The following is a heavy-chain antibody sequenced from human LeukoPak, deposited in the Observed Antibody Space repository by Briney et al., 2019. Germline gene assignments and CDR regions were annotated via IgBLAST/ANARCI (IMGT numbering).Heavy chain of an antibody. J-gene: IGHJ3*02. CDR3: ATLTQRKYCRSTSCYRRRDDAFDI. Sequence: SETLSLTCSVSGGSISSSSCYWGWIRQPPGKGLEWIGSIYYSGSTYYNPSLKSRVTISVDTSKNQFSLKLSSVTAADTAVYYCATLTQRKYCRSTSCYRRRDDAFDIWGQGTMVTVSS. V-gene: IGHV4-39*01. CDR2: IYYSGST. D-gene: IGHD2-2*01. CDR1: GGSISSSSCY.